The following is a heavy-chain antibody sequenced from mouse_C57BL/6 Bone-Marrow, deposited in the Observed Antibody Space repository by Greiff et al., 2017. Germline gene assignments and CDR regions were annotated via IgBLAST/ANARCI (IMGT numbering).Heavy chain of an antibody. D-gene: IGHD6-1*01. CDR1: GYTFTSYG. J-gene: IGHJ3*01. V-gene: IGHV1-81*01. CDR3: ARCDSPWVAY. CDR2: IYPRSGNT. Sequence: QVQLQQSGAELARPGASVKLSCKASGYTFTSYGISWVKQRTGQGLEWIGAIYPRSGNTYYNEKFKGKATLTADKSSSTAYMELRSLTCVGSAVYFVARCDSPWVAYWGEGTLVTVSA.